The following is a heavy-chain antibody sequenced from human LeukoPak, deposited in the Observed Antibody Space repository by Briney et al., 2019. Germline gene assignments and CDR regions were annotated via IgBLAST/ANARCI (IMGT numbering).Heavy chain of an antibody. D-gene: IGHD7-27*01. Sequence: GASVKFSCKASGYTFTSYYLHWVRQAPGQGLEWIGIISPTGGSTTYAQKFQGRVTMTRDTSTSTVYMELSSLTSEDTAVYFCARDRATGDAYYFDSWGQGTLVTVSS. CDR1: GYTFTSYY. CDR3: ARDRATGDAYYFDS. V-gene: IGHV1-46*01. CDR2: ISPTGGST. J-gene: IGHJ4*02.